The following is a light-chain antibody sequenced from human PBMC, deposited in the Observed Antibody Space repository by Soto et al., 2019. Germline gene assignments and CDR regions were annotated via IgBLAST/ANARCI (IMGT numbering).Light chain of an antibody. CDR3: NSYTTSSTYV. Sequence: QSVLTQPASVSGSPGQPITISCTGTSSDVGGYNYVSWYQQHPGKAPKVMIYDVSNRPSGVSNRFSGSKPGNTASLTISGLQAEDEADYYCNSYTTSSTYVFGTGTKVTVL. CDR2: DVS. J-gene: IGLJ1*01. CDR1: SSDVGGYNY. V-gene: IGLV2-14*01.